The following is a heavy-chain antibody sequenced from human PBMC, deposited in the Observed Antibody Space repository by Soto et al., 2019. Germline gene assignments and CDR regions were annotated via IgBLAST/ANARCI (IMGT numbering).Heavy chain of an antibody. CDR1: GFTFSSYA. CDR3: ERGRGYDAPDY. Sequence: GGSLRLSCAASGFTFSSYAMHWVRQAPGKGLEWVAVISYDGSNKYYADSVKGRFTISRDNSKNTLYLQMNSLRAEDTAVYYCERGRGYDAPDYCGQGTLVTVSS. D-gene: IGHD2-15*01. CDR2: ISYDGSNK. J-gene: IGHJ4*02. V-gene: IGHV3-30-3*01.